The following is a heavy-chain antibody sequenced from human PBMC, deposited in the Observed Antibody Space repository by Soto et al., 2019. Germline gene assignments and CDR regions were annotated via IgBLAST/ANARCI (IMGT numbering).Heavy chain of an antibody. CDR2: VYSSGGT. Sequence: QVHLQQSGPGLVNPSETLSLTCTVSGGSMSSYYWTWIRPPAGKGLEWIGRVYSSGGTDYNPSLKSRVTNPLDTSKNQFSLWLLSVTEADTAVYYCARGQRFSDWFDPWGQVTLVTVSS. J-gene: IGHJ5*02. V-gene: IGHV4-4*07. CDR1: GGSMSSYY. D-gene: IGHD3-3*01. CDR3: ARGQRFSDWFDP.